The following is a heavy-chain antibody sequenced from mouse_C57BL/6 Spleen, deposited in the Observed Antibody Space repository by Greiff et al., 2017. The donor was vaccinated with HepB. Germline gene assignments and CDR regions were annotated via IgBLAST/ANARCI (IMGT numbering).Heavy chain of an antibody. CDR2: ISSGGDYI. CDR1: GFTFSSYA. J-gene: IGHJ1*03. V-gene: IGHV5-9-1*02. Sequence: EVQGVESGEGLVKPGGSLKLSCAASGFTFSSYAMSWVRQTPEKRLEWVAYISSGGDYIYYADTVKGRFTISRDNARNTLYLQMSSLKSEDTAMYYCTREELGRGYFDVWGTGTTVTVSS. CDR3: TREELGRGYFDV. D-gene: IGHD4-1*01.